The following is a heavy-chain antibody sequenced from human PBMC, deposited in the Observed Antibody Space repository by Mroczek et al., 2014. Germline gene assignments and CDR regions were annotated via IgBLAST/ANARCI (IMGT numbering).Heavy chain of an antibody. V-gene: IGHV3-30-3*01. Sequence: QVQLVESGGGVVQPGRSLRLSCAASGFTFSSYAMHWVRQAPGKGLEWVAVISYDGSNKYYADSVKGRFTISRDNSKNTLYLQMNSLRAEDTAVYYCARVTVTTPPPYYYGMDVWGQGT. D-gene: IGHD4-17*01. CDR2: ISYDGSNK. CDR3: ARVTVTTPPPYYYGMDV. CDR1: GFTFSSYA. J-gene: IGHJ6*02.